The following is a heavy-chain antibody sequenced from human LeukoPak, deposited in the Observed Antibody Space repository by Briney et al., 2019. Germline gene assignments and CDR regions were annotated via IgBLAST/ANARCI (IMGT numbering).Heavy chain of an antibody. CDR2: ISSSSYI. V-gene: IGHV3-21*01. D-gene: IGHD6-6*01. CDR1: GFTFSSYS. Sequence: GGSLRLSCAASGFTFSSYSMNWVRQAPGKGLEWVSSISSSSYIYYADSVKGRFTISRDNAKNSLYLQMNSLRAEDTAGYYCARDRLYYYYYMDVWGKGTTVTVSS. J-gene: IGHJ6*03. CDR3: ARDRLYYYYYMDV.